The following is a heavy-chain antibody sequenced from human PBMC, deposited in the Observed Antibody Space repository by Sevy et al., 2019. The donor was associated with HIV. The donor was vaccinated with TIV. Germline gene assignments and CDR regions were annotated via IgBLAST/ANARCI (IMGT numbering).Heavy chain of an antibody. CDR1: GFTFSSYA. CDR3: ARDRRNYGGQYFDY. V-gene: IGHV3-21*05. Sequence: GGSLRLSCAASGFTFSSYAMSWVRQAPGKGLEWVSYMSSGTSYTNYADSVKGRFTISRDNAKNSLYLQMNSLRAEDTAVYYCARDRRNYGGQYFDYWGQGTLVTVSS. CDR2: MSSGTSYT. J-gene: IGHJ4*02. D-gene: IGHD1-7*01.